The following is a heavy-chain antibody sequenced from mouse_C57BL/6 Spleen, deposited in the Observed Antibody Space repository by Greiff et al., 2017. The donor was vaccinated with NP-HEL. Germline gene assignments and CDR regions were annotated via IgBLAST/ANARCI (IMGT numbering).Heavy chain of an antibody. CDR3: ARIRRYYAMDY. D-gene: IGHD2-12*01. V-gene: IGHV1-81*01. Sequence: QVQLQQSGAELARPGASVKLSCKASGYTFTSYGISWVKQRTGQGLEWIGEIDPSDSYTNYNQKFKGKATLTVDTSSSTAYMQLSSLTSEDSAVYYCARIRRYYAMDYWGQGTSVTVSS. CDR2: IDPSDSYT. J-gene: IGHJ4*01. CDR1: GYTFTSYG.